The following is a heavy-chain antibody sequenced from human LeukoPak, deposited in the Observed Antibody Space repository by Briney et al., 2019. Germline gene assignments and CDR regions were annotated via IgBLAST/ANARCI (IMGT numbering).Heavy chain of an antibody. V-gene: IGHV4-39*07. Sequence: SETLSLTCTVSGGSISSSSYYWGWIRQPPGKGLEWIGSIYYSGSTYYNPSLKSRVTISVDTSKNQFSLKLSSVTAADTAVYYCARGIAAAALAPYYFDYWGQGTLVTVSS. CDR1: GGSISSSSYY. CDR3: ARGIAAAALAPYYFDY. J-gene: IGHJ4*02. D-gene: IGHD6-13*01. CDR2: IYYSGST.